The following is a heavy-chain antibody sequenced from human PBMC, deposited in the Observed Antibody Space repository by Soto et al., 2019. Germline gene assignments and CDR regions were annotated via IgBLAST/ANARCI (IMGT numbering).Heavy chain of an antibody. D-gene: IGHD5-18*01. CDR2: IKSKTDGGTT. V-gene: IGHV3-15*07. Sequence: EVQLVESGGGLVKPGGYLRLSCAASGFTFSNAWMNWVRQAPGKGLEWVGRIKSKTDGGTTDYAAPVKGRFTISRDDSKNTLYLQRNSLKTEDTAVYYCTTWRGYSYAPYYYYYYGMDVWGQGTTVTVSS. J-gene: IGHJ6*02. CDR1: GFTFSNAW. CDR3: TTWRGYSYAPYYYYYYGMDV.